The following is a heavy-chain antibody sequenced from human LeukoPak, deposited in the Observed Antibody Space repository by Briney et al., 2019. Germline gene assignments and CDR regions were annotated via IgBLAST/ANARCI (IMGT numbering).Heavy chain of an antibody. CDR3: ATDSSGYYSDHAFDI. V-gene: IGHV4-59*01. Sequence: PSETLSLTCTVSGGSISSYYWSWIRQPPGKGLEWIGYIYYSGSTNYNPSLKSRVTISVDTSKNQFSLKLSSVTAADTAVYYCATDSSGYYSDHAFDIWGQGTMVTVSS. D-gene: IGHD3-22*01. CDR1: GGSISSYY. J-gene: IGHJ3*02. CDR2: IYYSGST.